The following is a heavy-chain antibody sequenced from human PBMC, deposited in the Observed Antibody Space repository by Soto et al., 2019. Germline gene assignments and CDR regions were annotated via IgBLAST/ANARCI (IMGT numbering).Heavy chain of an antibody. V-gene: IGHV3-64D*06. CDR1: GFIFSEST. CDR3: VKQAHGLDGVAFNY. J-gene: IGHJ4*02. CDR2: VSTSGRST. D-gene: IGHD2-15*01. Sequence: GGSLRLSCSASGFIFSESTIYWVRQVPGKGLEAISAVSTSGRSTYYADSVKDRFTISRDNSKNTLFLQMGSLRPEDTAIYYCVKQAHGLDGVAFNYWGQGTQVTVSS.